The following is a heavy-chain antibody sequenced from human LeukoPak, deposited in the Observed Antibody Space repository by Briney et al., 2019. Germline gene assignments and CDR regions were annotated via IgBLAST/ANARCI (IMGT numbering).Heavy chain of an antibody. CDR2: ISGSGGST. D-gene: IGHD2-2*01. CDR3: AKDVKGYCSSTSCSISPFDI. J-gene: IGHJ3*02. V-gene: IGHV3-23*01. CDR1: GFTFSSYA. Sequence: GGSLRLSCAASGFTFSSYAMSWVRQAPGKGLEWVSAISGSGGSTYYADSVKGRFTISRDNSKNTLYLQMHSLRAEDTAVYYCAKDVKGYCSSTSCSISPFDIWGQGTMVTVSS.